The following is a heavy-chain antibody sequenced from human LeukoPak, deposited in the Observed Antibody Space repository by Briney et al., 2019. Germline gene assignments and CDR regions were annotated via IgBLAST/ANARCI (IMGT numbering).Heavy chain of an antibody. V-gene: IGHV3-74*01. D-gene: IGHD3-3*01. CDR1: GFTFSSYW. Sequence: GGSLRLSCAASGFTFSSYWMHWVRQAPGKGLVWVSRTNSDGSSTSYADSVKGRFTISRDNAKNTLYLQMNSLRAEDTAVYYCATDRGWRTSGYYLYYFEYWGQGTLVTFSS. CDR3: ATDRGWRTSGYYLYYFEY. J-gene: IGHJ4*02. CDR2: TNSDGSST.